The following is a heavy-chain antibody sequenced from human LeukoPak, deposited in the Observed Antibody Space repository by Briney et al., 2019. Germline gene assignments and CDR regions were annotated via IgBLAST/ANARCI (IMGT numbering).Heavy chain of an antibody. Sequence: GRSLRLSCAASGFTFSSYGMHWVRQAPGKGLEWVAVISYDGSNKYYADSVKGQFTISRDNSKNTLYLQMNSLRAGDTAVYYCAKDEGYDILTGYYSSGPDFDYWGQGTLVTVSS. V-gene: IGHV3-30*18. D-gene: IGHD3-9*01. CDR1: GFTFSSYG. CDR2: ISYDGSNK. J-gene: IGHJ4*02. CDR3: AKDEGYDILTGYYSSGPDFDY.